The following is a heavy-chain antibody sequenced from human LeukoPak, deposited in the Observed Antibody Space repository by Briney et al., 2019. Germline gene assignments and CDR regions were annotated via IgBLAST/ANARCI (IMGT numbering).Heavy chain of an antibody. D-gene: IGHD3-22*01. V-gene: IGHV1-8*01. CDR2: MNPNSGNT. Sequence: AASVKVSCKASGYTFTSYDINWVRQVTGQGLEWMGWMNPNSGNTGYAQKFQGRVTMTRNTSISTAYMELSSLRSEDTAVYYCARMYYYDSSAPNWFDPWGQGTLVTVSS. CDR1: GYTFTSYD. J-gene: IGHJ5*02. CDR3: ARMYYYDSSAPNWFDP.